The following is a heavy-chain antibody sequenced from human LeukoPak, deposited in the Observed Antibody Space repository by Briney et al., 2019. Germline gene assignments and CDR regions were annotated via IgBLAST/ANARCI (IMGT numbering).Heavy chain of an antibody. J-gene: IGHJ4*02. V-gene: IGHV3-74*01. D-gene: IGHD5-24*01. CDR2: IKGDGSHT. Sequence: GGSLRLSCAASGFTFSNYWMHWVRQAPGKGLEWVSRIKGDGSHTIYADSVKGRSTISRDKAKNTVYLQMNSLRAEDTAVYYCTRDGDAYNFDYWGQGTLVTVSS. CDR3: TRDGDAYNFDY. CDR1: GFTFSNYW.